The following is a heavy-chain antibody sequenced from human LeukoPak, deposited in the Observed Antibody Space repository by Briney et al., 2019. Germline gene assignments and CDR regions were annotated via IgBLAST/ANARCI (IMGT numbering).Heavy chain of an antibody. CDR1: GYTFTGYY. D-gene: IGHD4-23*01. V-gene: IGHV1-2*02. CDR3: ARDGGYGGNSKMAFDI. J-gene: IGHJ3*02. Sequence: ASVKVSCKASGYTFTGYYMHWVRQAPGQGLEWMGWINPNSGGTNYAQKFQGRVTMTRDRSISTAYMELSRLRSDDTAVYYCARDGGYGGNSKMAFDIWGQGTMVTVPS. CDR2: INPNSGGT.